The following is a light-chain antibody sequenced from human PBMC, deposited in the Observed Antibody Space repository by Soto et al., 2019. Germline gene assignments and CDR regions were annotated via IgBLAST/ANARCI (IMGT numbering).Light chain of an antibody. CDR3: EARDDSLSSVV. CDR1: GSSIGSNY. Sequence: SVLTQPPSASGTPGQRVTISCSGSGSSIGSNYVYWYQQLPGTAPKLLIYRNNQRPSGVPDRFSGSKSDTSASLAISGLRSEDEADYYCEARDDSLSSVVFGGGTQLTVL. CDR2: RNN. V-gene: IGLV1-47*01. J-gene: IGLJ2*01.